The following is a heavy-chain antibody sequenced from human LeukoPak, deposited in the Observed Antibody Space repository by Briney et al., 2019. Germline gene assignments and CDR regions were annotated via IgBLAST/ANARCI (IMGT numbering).Heavy chain of an antibody. CDR2: IYYSGST. Sequence: SETLSLTCTVSGGSISGYYWSWIRQPPGKGLEWIGYIYYSGSTNYNPSLKSRVTISVDTSKNQFSLKLSSVTAADTAVYYCARLRGVSSSWYYFDYWGQGTLVTVSS. CDR1: GGSISGYY. CDR3: ARLRGVSSSWYYFDY. J-gene: IGHJ4*02. V-gene: IGHV4-59*08. D-gene: IGHD6-13*01.